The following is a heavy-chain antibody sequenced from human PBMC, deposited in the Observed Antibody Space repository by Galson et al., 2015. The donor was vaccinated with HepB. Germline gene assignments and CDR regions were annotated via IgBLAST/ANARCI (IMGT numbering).Heavy chain of an antibody. J-gene: IGHJ6*02. D-gene: IGHD3-3*01. CDR1: GFTFSDYN. Sequence: SLRLSCAASGFTFSDYNMHWFRQAPGKGLEWVSYISSSGNTIYYADSVKGRFTISRDNANNSLYLQMNSLSADDTAVYYCARERVVIPPTGMDVWGQGTTVTVSS. CDR2: ISSSGNTI. V-gene: IGHV3-11*01. CDR3: ARERVVIPPTGMDV.